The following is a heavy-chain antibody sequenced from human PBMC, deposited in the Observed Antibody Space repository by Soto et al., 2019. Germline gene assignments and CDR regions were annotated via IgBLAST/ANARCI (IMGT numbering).Heavy chain of an antibody. D-gene: IGHD3-10*01. CDR3: AGSGGEDDY. CDR1: GGSFSGYY. CDR2: INHSGST. J-gene: IGHJ4*02. Sequence: QVQLQQWGAGLLKPSETLSLTCAVYGGSFSGYYWSWIRQPPGKGLEWIGEINHSGSTDYNPSLKSRVTKSVDTSTNQFALKLSSVTAADTAVYYCAGSGGEDDYWGQGTLVTVSS. V-gene: IGHV4-34*01.